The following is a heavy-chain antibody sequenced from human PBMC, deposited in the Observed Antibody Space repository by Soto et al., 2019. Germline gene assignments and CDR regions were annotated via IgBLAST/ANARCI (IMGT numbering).Heavy chain of an antibody. CDR2: VIPFSDLT. CDR1: GGTFTAST. J-gene: IGHJ5*01. V-gene: IGHV1-69*02. CDR3: AREELGATFGS. Sequence: QVLLVQSGAELRKPGSSVKVSCKTSGGTFTASTFSWVRQAPGQGLEWMGRVIPFSDLTDYAHKLQDRLAITADKSTTTLYMELSSLRSEDTALYFCAREELGATFGSWGQGTLVTVSS. D-gene: IGHD1-26*01.